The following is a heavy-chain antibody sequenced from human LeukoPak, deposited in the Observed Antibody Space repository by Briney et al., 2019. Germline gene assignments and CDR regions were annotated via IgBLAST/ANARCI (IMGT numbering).Heavy chain of an antibody. CDR2: FKPNTRTA. J-gene: IGHJ4*01. CDR3: VRKKDGGTCDY. CDR1: GYTFTTYY. Sequence: ASVKVSCKASGYTFTTYYLHWVRQAPGQGLEWMGTFKPNTRTAHQGLGFRDRVSMTGDMSTSTVFIELNSLRSEDTAVYYCVRKKDGGTCDYWGQGTLVTVST. V-gene: IGHV1-46*01. D-gene: IGHD3-16*01.